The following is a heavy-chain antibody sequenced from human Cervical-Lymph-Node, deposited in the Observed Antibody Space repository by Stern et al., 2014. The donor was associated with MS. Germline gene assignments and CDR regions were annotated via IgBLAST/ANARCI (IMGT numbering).Heavy chain of an antibody. V-gene: IGHV1-69*01. Sequence: VQLVQSGAEVKRPGSSVTVSCKSSGDTFSDHSISWVRRAPGHGLEWVGWRIPLFGAADYAQMFQGRVSITADESTTTAYMELSSLRSEDTAMYYCARGAYCGGDCYWGWFDSWGQGTLVTVSS. J-gene: IGHJ5*01. CDR2: RIPLFGAA. CDR3: ARGAYCGGDCYWGWFDS. D-gene: IGHD2-21*02. CDR1: GDTFSDHS.